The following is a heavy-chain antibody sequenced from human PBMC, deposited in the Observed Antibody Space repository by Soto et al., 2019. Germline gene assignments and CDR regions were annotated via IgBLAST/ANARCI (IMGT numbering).Heavy chain of an antibody. V-gene: IGHV4-34*01. CDR2: INHSGST. D-gene: IGHD6-13*01. J-gene: IGHJ6*02. CDR3: ARVNRQQLVLTNYYYYYGMDV. CDR1: GGSCSGYY. Sequence: SETLPLTCAVYGGSCSGYYWSWIRQPPGKGLEWIGEINHSGSTNYNPSLKSRVTISVDTSKNQFSLKLSSVTAADTAVYYCARVNRQQLVLTNYYYYYGMDVWGQGTTVTVSS.